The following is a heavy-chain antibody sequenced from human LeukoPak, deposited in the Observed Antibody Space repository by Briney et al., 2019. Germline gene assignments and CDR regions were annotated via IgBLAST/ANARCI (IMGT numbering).Heavy chain of an antibody. CDR2: IYYTGSS. V-gene: IGHV4-59*01. CDR3: ARDQAGNWFDP. CDR1: GGSIGSDY. J-gene: IGHJ5*02. Sequence: SETLSLTCTVSGGSIGSDYWSWIRQPPGKGLEWIGYIYYTGSSNYNPSLKSRVTISIDTSKNHFSLKLSSVTAADTAVYYCARDQAGNWFDPWGQGTLVTVSS.